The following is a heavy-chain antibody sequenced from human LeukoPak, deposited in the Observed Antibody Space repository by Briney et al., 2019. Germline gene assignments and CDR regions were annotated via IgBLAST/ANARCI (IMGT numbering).Heavy chain of an antibody. V-gene: IGHV3-48*03. J-gene: IGHJ3*02. CDR1: GFTFTSYE. D-gene: IGHD3-10*01. Sequence: PGGSLRLSCAASGFTFTSYEMNWVRQAPGKGLEWVSYISSSGSTTYYADSVKGRFTISRDNAKNSLYLQMNSLRAEDTAVYYCARDDLLWGAFDIWGQGTMVTVSS. CDR2: ISSSGSTT. CDR3: ARDDLLWGAFDI.